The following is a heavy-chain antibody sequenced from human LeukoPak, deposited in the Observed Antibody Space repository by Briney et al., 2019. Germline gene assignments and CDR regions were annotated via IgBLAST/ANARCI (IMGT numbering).Heavy chain of an antibody. J-gene: IGHJ6*02. CDR2: ISSSSSYI. CDR3: ARDLRYDILTVRVYYGMDV. Sequence: GGSLRLSCAASGFTVSSNYMSWVRQAPGKGLEWVSSISSSSSYIYYADSVKGRFTISRDNAKNSLYLQMNSLRAEDTAVYYCARDLRYDILTVRVYYGMDVWGQGTTVTVSS. V-gene: IGHV3-21*01. D-gene: IGHD3-9*01. CDR1: GFTVSSNY.